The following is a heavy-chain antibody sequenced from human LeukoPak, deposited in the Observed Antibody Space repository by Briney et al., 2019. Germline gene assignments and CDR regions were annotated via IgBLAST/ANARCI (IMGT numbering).Heavy chain of an antibody. CDR3: ARADDYYDSSGFNY. V-gene: IGHV3-23*05. D-gene: IGHD3-22*01. CDR2: IFRTGSTT. CDR1: GFIFSGYA. J-gene: IGHJ4*02. Sequence: PGGSLRLSCAASGFIFSGYAMSWVRQAPGKGLECVSTIFRTGSTTYYADSVRGRFTISRDNSKNTLYLQMNSLRAEDTAVYYCARADDYYDSSGFNYWGQGTLVTVSS.